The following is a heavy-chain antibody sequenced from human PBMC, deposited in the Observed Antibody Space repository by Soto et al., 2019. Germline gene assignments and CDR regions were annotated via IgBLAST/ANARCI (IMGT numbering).Heavy chain of an antibody. CDR1: GGSISSGGYY. Sequence: NPSETLSLTCTVSGGSISSGGYYWSWFRQHPGKGLEWIGYIYYSGSTYYNPSLKSRVTISVDTSKNQFSLKLSSVTAADTAVYYCARDSGRPDCSSTSCYKVDWFDPWGRGTLVTSPQ. D-gene: IGHD2-2*02. CDR2: IYYSGST. CDR3: ARDSGRPDCSSTSCYKVDWFDP. J-gene: IGHJ5*02. V-gene: IGHV4-31*03.